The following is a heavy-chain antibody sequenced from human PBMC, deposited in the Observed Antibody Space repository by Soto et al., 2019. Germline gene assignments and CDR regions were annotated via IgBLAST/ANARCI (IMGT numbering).Heavy chain of an antibody. D-gene: IGHD3-10*02. CDR3: ARQLMSYGMDV. Sequence: PGESLKISCKGSGYSFTNYWIGWVRQMPGKGLEWMGIIYPGDSETRYNPSFQGQVTISADRSISTAYLQWSRLWASDTAMYYCARQLMSYGMDVWGQGTTVIV. J-gene: IGHJ6*02. V-gene: IGHV5-51*01. CDR1: GYSFTNYW. CDR2: IYPGDSET.